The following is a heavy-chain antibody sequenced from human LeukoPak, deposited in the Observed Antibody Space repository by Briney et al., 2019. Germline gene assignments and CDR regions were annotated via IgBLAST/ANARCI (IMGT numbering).Heavy chain of an antibody. J-gene: IGHJ5*02. V-gene: IGHV3-7*03. CDR1: GFTFSSYW. Sequence: GGSLRLSCAASGFTFSSYWMSWVRQAPGKGLEWVAYIKQDGSEKYYVDSVKGRFTISRDNSKNTLYLQMNSLRAEDTAVYYCARDLFFHANYDSSGFSWGQGTLVTVSS. D-gene: IGHD3-22*01. CDR2: IKQDGSEK. CDR3: ARDLFFHANYDSSGFS.